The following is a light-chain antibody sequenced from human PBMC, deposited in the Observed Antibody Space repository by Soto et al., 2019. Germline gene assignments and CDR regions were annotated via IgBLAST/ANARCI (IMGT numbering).Light chain of an antibody. CDR1: SSDAGNYNF. CDR2: EDS. V-gene: IGLV2-23*01. J-gene: IGLJ3*02. CDR3: CSYAGSSTSWV. Sequence: QSALTQPASVSGSPGQLITISCTGTSSDAGNYNFVSWYQQHPGKAPKVIIYEDSTRPSGVSNRISGSKSGNTASLTISGLQAEDEADYYCCSYAGSSTSWVFGGGTKLTVL.